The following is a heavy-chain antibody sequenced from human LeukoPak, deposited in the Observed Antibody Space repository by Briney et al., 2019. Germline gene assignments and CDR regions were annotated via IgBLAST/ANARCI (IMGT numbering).Heavy chain of an antibody. V-gene: IGHV4-34*01. CDR2: INHSGST. Sequence: SETLSLTCAVYGGSFSGYYWSWIRQPPGKGLEWIGEINHSGSTNYNPSLKSRVTISVDTSKNQFSLKLSSVTAADTAVYYCARRGEEGGETFYYFDYWGQGTLVTVSS. D-gene: IGHD3-16*01. CDR1: GGSFSGYY. CDR3: ARRGEEGGETFYYFDY. J-gene: IGHJ4*02.